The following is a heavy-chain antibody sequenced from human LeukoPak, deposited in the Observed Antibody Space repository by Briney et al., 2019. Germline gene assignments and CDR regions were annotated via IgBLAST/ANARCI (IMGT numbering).Heavy chain of an antibody. CDR3: ATQAGSRKYYFDY. CDR2: IYYSGST. V-gene: IGHV4-59*01. CDR1: GGSISSYY. Sequence: SETLSLTCTVSGGSISSYYWSWIRQPPGKGLEWIGYIYYSGSTNYNPSLKSRVTISVDTSKNQFSLKLSSVTAADTAGYYCATQAGSRKYYFDYWGQGTLVTVSS. D-gene: IGHD6-13*01. J-gene: IGHJ4*02.